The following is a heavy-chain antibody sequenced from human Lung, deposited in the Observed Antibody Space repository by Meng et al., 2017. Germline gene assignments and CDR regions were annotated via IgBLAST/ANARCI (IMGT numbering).Heavy chain of an antibody. Sequence: EVQLVESGGGLVKPGGSLRLYCAASGFRFRSYSMNWVRQAPGKGLEWVSSIGTSSSYRYYTDSVKGRFTISRDNAESSVYLQMDSLRAEDTAVYYCARDAVVTQEGLCDYWGQGTLVTVSS. D-gene: IGHD4-23*01. CDR2: IGTSSSYR. J-gene: IGHJ4*02. V-gene: IGHV3-21*06. CDR3: ARDAVVTQEGLCDY. CDR1: GFRFRSYS.